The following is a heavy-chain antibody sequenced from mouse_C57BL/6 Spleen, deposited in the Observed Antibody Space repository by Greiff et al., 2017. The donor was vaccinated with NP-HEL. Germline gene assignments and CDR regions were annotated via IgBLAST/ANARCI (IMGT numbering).Heavy chain of an antibody. Sequence: QVQLKQPGAELVKPGASVKLSCKASGYTFTSYWMHWVKQRPGRGLEWIGRIDPNSGGTKYNEKFKSKATLTVDKPSSTAYMQLSSLTSEDSAVYYCASGDYYGSRDYAMDYWGQGTSVTVSS. J-gene: IGHJ4*01. V-gene: IGHV1-72*01. CDR3: ASGDYYGSRDYAMDY. CDR2: IDPNSGGT. D-gene: IGHD1-1*01. CDR1: GYTFTSYW.